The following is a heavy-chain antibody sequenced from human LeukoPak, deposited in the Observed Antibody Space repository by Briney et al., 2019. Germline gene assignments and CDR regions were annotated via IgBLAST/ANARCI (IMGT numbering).Heavy chain of an antibody. CDR2: ISWNSGDT. V-gene: IGHV3-9*01. J-gene: IGHJ6*03. D-gene: IGHD3-16*01. CDR1: GFTFYDYA. Sequence: PGGSLRLSCAASGFTFYDYAMHWVRQAPGKGLEWVSGISWNSGDTDYTDSVKGRFTISRDNAKNSLYLQMNSLRAEDTALYYCAKGGSAHYYYYYMDVWGKGTTVTVSS. CDR3: AKGGSAHYYYYYMDV.